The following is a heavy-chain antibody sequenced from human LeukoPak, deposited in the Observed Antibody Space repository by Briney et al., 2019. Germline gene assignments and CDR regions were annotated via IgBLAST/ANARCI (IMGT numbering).Heavy chain of an antibody. V-gene: IGHV4-39*07. D-gene: IGHD4-11*01. J-gene: IGHJ4*02. CDR1: GGSISSSSYY. Sequence: SVTLSLTCTVSGGSISSSSYYWGWIRQPPGTGLEWLGSIYYSGSTYYNPSLKSRVTISVDTSKNQFSLKLSSVTAADTAVYYCARLTTVNPYYFDYWGQGTLVTVSS. CDR3: ARLTTVNPYYFDY. CDR2: IYYSGST.